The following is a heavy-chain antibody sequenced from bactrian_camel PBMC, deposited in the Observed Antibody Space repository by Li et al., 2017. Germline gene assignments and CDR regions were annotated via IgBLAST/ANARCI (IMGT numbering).Heavy chain of an antibody. CDR3: AQGRASWDTGRCSGKPSGYSY. Sequence: HVQLVESGGGTVQAGGSLTLSCAFSGYVNGHFCMAWFRQTPGKEREGVASIDRGVDPQWFRDGRFTISQDSAKNMVFLQMNSLKPEDTAMYYCAQGRASWDTGRCSGKPSGYSYWGQGTQVTVS. V-gene: IGHV3S53*01. D-gene: IGHD1*01. CDR2: IDRGVD. CDR1: GYVNGHFC. J-gene: IGHJ4*01.